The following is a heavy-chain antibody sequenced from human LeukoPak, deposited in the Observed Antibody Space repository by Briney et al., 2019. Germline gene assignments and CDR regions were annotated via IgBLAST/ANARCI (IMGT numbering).Heavy chain of an antibody. CDR3: ARDQVRYSSSPGRLDY. D-gene: IGHD6-6*01. CDR1: GFTFSSYS. J-gene: IGHJ4*02. V-gene: IGHV3-21*01. Sequence: GGSLRLSCAASGFTFSSYSMNWVRQAPGKGLEWVSSISSSSSYIYYADSVKGRFTISRDNAKNSLYLQMNSLRAEDTAVYYCARDQVRYSSSPGRLDYWGQGTLVTVSS. CDR2: ISSSSSYI.